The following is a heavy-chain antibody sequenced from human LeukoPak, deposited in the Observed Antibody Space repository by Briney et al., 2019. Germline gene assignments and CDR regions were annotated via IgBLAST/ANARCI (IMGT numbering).Heavy chain of an antibody. CDR1: GFAFSTYA. J-gene: IGHJ4*02. CDR2: IYYSGST. V-gene: IGHV4-59*12. D-gene: IGHD5-12*01. Sequence: GSLRLSCAASGFAFSTYAINWVRQAPGKGLEWIGYIYYSGSTNYNPSLKSRVTISIDTSKNQFSLKLSSVTAADTAVYYCSREGYDYLWGQGTLVTVSS. CDR3: SREGYDYL.